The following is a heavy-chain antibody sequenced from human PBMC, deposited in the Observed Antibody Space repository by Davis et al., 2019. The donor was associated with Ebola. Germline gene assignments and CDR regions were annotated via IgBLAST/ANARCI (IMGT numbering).Heavy chain of an antibody. V-gene: IGHV3-64*04. CDR2: ISSNGGST. CDR3: ARDYYDSSGFYYNPARIDP. D-gene: IGHD3-22*01. J-gene: IGHJ5*02. CDR1: GITFSRYA. Sequence: GGSLRLSCAVSGITFSRYAMHWVRQAPGKGLEYVSAISSNGGSTYYADSVKGRFTISRDNSKNTLYLQMNSLRREDTAVYYCARDYYDSSGFYYNPARIDPWGQGTLVTVSS.